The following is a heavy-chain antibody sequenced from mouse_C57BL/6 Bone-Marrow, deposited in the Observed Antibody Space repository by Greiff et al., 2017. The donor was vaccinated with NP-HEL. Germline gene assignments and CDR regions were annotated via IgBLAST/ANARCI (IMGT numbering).Heavy chain of an antibody. CDR1: GFTFSSYG. CDR3: ARRDGSSVFAY. D-gene: IGHD1-1*01. CDR2: ISSGGSYT. Sequence: EVQWVESGGDLVKPGGSLKLSCAASGFTFSSYGMSWVRQTPDKRLEWVATISSGGSYTYYPDSVKGRFTISRDNAKNTLYLQMSSLKSEDTAMYYCARRDGSSVFAYWGQGTLVTVSA. V-gene: IGHV5-6*01. J-gene: IGHJ3*01.